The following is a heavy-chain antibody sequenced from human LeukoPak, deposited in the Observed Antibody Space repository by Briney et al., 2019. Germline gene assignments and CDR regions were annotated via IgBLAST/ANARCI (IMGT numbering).Heavy chain of an antibody. CDR2: IYYSGST. CDR3: ARGTVTTYYFDY. D-gene: IGHD4-17*01. J-gene: IGHJ4*02. Sequence: PSETLSLTCTVSGGSISSYYWSWIRQPPGKGLEWIGYIYYSGSTKYNPSLKSRVTISVDTSKNQFSLKLSSVTAADTAVYYCARGTVTTYYFDYWGQGSLVTVSS. V-gene: IGHV4-59*01. CDR1: GGSISSYY.